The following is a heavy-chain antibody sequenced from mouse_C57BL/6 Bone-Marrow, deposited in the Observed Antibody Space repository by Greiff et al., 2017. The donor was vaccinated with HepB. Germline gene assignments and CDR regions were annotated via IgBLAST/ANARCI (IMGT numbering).Heavy chain of an antibody. J-gene: IGHJ1*03. V-gene: IGHV8-8*01. CDR3: ARIAPFYYYGDWYFDV. CDR2: IWWDDDK. Sequence: QVQLKESGPGILQPSQTLSLTCSFSGFSLSTFGMGVGWIRQPSGKGLEWLAHIWWDDDKYYNPALKSRLTISKDTSKNQVFLKIANVDTADTATYYCARIAPFYYYGDWYFDVWGTGTTVTVSS. CDR1: GFSLSTFGMG. D-gene: IGHD1-1*01.